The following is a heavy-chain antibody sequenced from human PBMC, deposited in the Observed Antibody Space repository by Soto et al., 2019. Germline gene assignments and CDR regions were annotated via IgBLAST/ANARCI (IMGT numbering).Heavy chain of an antibody. Sequence: SVKVSCKASGFTFTSSAVQWVRQARGQRLEWIGWIVVGSGNTNYAQKFQERVTITRDMSTSTAYMELSSLRSEDTAVYYCAADRRFLEWLTLDYWGQGTLVTVSS. V-gene: IGHV1-58*01. J-gene: IGHJ4*02. CDR3: AADRRFLEWLTLDY. D-gene: IGHD3-3*01. CDR2: IVVGSGNT. CDR1: GFTFTSSA.